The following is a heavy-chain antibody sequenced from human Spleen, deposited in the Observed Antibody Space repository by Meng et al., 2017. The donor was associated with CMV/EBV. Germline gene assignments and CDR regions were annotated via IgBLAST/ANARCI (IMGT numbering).Heavy chain of an antibody. J-gene: IGHJ4*02. D-gene: IGHD6-13*01. CDR3: ARGWEQLAFDY. Sequence: VQLVQSGAVGRRPGASVKVSGKASGGTFSSYAISWVRQAPGEGLEWMGGIIPIFGTANYAQKFQGRVTITADESTSTAYMELSSLRSEDTAVYYCARGWEQLAFDYWGQGTLVTVSS. CDR1: GGTFSSYA. V-gene: IGHV1-69*12. CDR2: IIPIFGTA.